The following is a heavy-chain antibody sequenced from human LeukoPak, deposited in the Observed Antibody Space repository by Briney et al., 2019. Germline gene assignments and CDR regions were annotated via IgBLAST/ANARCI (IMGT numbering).Heavy chain of an antibody. J-gene: IGHJ4*02. CDR2: IYYSGST. V-gene: IGHV4-59*01. Sequence: PSETLSLTCTVSGGSISSYYWSWIRQPPGKGLEWIGYIYYSGSTNYNPSLKSRVTISVDTSKNQFSLKLSSVTAADTAVYYCARAPLYCSGGSCQNYYFDYWGQGTLVTVSS. CDR1: GGSISSYY. CDR3: ARAPLYCSGGSCQNYYFDY. D-gene: IGHD2-15*01.